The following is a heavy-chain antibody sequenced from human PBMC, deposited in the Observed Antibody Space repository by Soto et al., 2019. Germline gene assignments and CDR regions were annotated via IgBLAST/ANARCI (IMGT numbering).Heavy chain of an antibody. CDR2: IDPSDSYT. Sequence: VESLKISCKGSGYSFTSYWISWVRQMPGKGLEWMGRIDPSDSYTNYSPSSQGHVTISADKSISTAYLQWSSLKASDTAMYYCARYLYSYYDMDVWGQGTTVTVSS. CDR3: ARYLYSYYDMDV. CDR1: GYSFTSYW. J-gene: IGHJ6*02. D-gene: IGHD2-15*01. V-gene: IGHV5-10-1*01.